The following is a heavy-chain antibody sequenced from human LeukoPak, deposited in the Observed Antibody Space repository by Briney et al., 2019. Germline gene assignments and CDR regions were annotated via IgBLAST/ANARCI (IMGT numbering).Heavy chain of an antibody. CDR1: GFTFSSYS. J-gene: IGHJ5*02. CDR3: ARDQGATASGWFDP. CDR2: ISSSSSYI. D-gene: IGHD5-12*01. Sequence: GGSLRLSCAASGFTFSSYSMNWVRQAPGKGLEWVSSISSSSSYIYYADSVKGRFTISRDNAKNSLYLQMNSLRAEDTAVYYCARDQGATASGWFDPWGQGTLVTVSS. V-gene: IGHV3-21*01.